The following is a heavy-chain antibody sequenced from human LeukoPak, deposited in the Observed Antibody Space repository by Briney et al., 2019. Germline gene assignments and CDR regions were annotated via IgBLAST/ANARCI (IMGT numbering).Heavy chain of an antibody. V-gene: IGHV3-9*01. CDR1: GFTFDDYA. Sequence: SCKASGFTFDDYAMHWVRQAPGKGLEWVSGISWNSGSIGYADSVKGRFTISRDNAKNSLYLQMNSLRVEDTAVYYCARGGAARPDFWGQGTLVTVSS. CDR2: ISWNSGSI. CDR3: ARGGAARPDF. D-gene: IGHD6-6*01. J-gene: IGHJ4*02.